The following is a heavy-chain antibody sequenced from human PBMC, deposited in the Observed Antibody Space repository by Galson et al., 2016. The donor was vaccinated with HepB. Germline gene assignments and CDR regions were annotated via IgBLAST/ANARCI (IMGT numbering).Heavy chain of an antibody. J-gene: IGHJ3*02. V-gene: IGHV1-3*01. D-gene: IGHD6-13*01. Sequence: SVKVSCKASGYTFTSYSMHWVRQAPGQRLEWMGWIHAGNGITNGSQKFQGRVTINRDTSASTAYMELSSLRSDDTAIYYCARGSSSWYWDPFDIWGQGTVVTVSS. CDR3: ARGSSSWYWDPFDI. CDR1: GYTFTSYS. CDR2: IHAGNGIT.